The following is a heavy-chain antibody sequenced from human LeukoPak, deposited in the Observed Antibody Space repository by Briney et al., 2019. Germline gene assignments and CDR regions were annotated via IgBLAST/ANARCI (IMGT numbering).Heavy chain of an antibody. J-gene: IGHJ4*02. CDR3: AADTSIAAAGT. CDR1: GGSISSSSYY. Sequence: SETLSLTCTVSGGSISSSSYYWGWIRQPPGKGLEWIGSIYYSGSTYYNPSLKSRVTISVDTSKNQFSLKLSSVTAADTAVYYCAADTSIAAAGTWGQGTLVTVSS. D-gene: IGHD6-13*01. CDR2: IYYSGST. V-gene: IGHV4-39*07.